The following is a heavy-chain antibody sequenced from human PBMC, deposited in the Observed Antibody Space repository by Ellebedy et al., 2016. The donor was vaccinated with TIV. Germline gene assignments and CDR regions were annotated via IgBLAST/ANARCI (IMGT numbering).Heavy chain of an antibody. J-gene: IGHJ3*01. CDR1: GYTFTSYG. D-gene: IGHD3-16*01. CDR2: LSSYNGNT. Sequence: AVSVKVSCKASGYTFTSYGISWVRQAPGRGLEWMGWLSSYNGNTKYAQKFQGRVTMTTDTSTSTTYMELRGLRSDDTALYYCARIGGGVSGTSFDVWGQGTIVTVSS. V-gene: IGHV1-18*04. CDR3: ARIGGGVSGTSFDV.